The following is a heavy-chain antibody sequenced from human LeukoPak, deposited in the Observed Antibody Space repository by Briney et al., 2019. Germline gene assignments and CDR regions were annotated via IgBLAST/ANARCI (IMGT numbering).Heavy chain of an antibody. Sequence: SETLSLTCTVSGGSISSYYWSWIRQPPGKALVWIGYIYYSGSTNYHHSLKSRVTISVDTSKNQFSLKLSSVTAADTAVYYCARGPIAWSYYGMDVWGQGTTVTVSS. CDR2: IYYSGST. CDR3: ARGPIAWSYYGMDV. D-gene: IGHD3-3*01. J-gene: IGHJ6*02. V-gene: IGHV4-59*13. CDR1: GGSISSYY.